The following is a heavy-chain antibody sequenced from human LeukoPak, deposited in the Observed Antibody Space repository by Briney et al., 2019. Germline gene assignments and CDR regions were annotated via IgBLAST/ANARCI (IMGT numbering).Heavy chain of an antibody. CDR3: ARGPPDRADI. CDR1: GGSISSYY. CDR2: IYYSGSA. Sequence: SETLSLTCTVSGGSISSYYWSWIRQPPGKGLEWIGYIYYSGSANYNPSLKSRVTISVDTSKNQFSLKLASVSAADTAVYYCARGPPDRADIWGQGTMVTVSS. J-gene: IGHJ3*02. D-gene: IGHD3-16*02. V-gene: IGHV4-59*01.